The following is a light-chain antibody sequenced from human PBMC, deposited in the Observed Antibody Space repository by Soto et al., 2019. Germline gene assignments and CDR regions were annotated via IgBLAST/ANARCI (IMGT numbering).Light chain of an antibody. J-gene: IGKJ1*01. V-gene: IGKV1-5*03. CDR1: QNIGTW. Sequence: DIQMTQSPSTLSASVGDRVTITCRASQNIGTWLAWYQQRPGKAPDLLIYKASRVESGVPSRFSGSGSGTEFTLTINSLQPHDFATYYCQQYDSLWTLGHGTKVDIK. CDR2: KAS. CDR3: QQYDSLWT.